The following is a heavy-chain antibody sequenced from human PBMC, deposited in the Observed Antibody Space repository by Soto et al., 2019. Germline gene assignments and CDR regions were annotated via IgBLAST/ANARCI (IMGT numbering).Heavy chain of an antibody. CDR2: ISYDGSNK. D-gene: IGHD2-15*01. CDR3: GKDPGPGGIYYFDF. CDR1: GFTFSSYG. V-gene: IGHV3-30*18. J-gene: IGHJ4*02. Sequence: QVQLVESGGGVVQPGGSLRLSCAASGFTFSSYGMHWVRQAPGKGLEWVAVISYDGSNKYYADSVKGRFTISRDNSKNTLDLQKNSLRAEDTAVYYCGKDPGPGGIYYFDFWGQGTLVTVSS.